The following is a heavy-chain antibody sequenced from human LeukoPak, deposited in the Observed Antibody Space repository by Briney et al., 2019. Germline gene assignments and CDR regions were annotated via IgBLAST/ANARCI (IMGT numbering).Heavy chain of an antibody. Sequence: QSGGSLRLSCAASGFTFSNYWMTWVRQAPGKGLEWVATIWQDGSEQYYEDSVKGRFTISRDNAKNSLYLQMDSLRAEDTAMYYCASLKLRFLEWLFDSWGQGTLVAVSS. CDR3: ASLKLRFLEWLFDS. V-gene: IGHV3-7*01. D-gene: IGHD3-3*01. CDR2: IWQDGSEQ. J-gene: IGHJ4*02. CDR1: GFTFSNYW.